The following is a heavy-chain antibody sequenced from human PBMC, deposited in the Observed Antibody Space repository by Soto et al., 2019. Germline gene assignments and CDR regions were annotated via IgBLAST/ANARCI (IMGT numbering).Heavy chain of an antibody. V-gene: IGHV4-31*03. Sequence: TLYLTCTFSGCSISSGGYYWIWIRQHPGKGLEWIGYIYYSGSTYYNPSLKSRVTISVDTSKNQFSLKLSSVTAADTAEYYDARVGRINCFDPSGEGTLDIVAS. CDR3: ARVGRINCFDP. J-gene: IGHJ5*02. CDR2: IYYSGST. CDR1: GCSISSGGYY.